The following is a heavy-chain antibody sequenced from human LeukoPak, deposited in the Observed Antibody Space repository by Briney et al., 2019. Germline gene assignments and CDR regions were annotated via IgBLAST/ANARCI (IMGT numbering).Heavy chain of an antibody. J-gene: IGHJ4*02. Sequence: PGGSLRLSCVASGFTFSDHSMMWVRQAPGKGLEWVSVIYSGGTTYYADSVKGRFTISRDNSKNTLYLQMNSLRVEDTAVYYCARKEVAYYDNVWGQGTLVTVSS. CDR3: ARKEVAYYDNV. D-gene: IGHD3-22*01. CDR1: GFTFSDHS. CDR2: IYSGGTT. V-gene: IGHV3-66*01.